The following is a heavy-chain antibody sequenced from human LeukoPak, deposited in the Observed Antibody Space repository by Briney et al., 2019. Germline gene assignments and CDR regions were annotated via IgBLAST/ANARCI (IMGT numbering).Heavy chain of an antibody. V-gene: IGHV4-59*08. J-gene: IGHJ4*02. CDR1: GGSISSYY. CDR3: ARKTGSGLSTLP. D-gene: IGHD5/OR15-5a*01. Sequence: KPSETLSLTCTVSGGSISSYYWSWIRQPPGNGLEWIGYIYYSGSTNYNPSLKSRVTISIDTSKNQISLRLTSVTAADTAMYYCARKTGSGLSTLPGGQGTLVPVSP. CDR2: IYYSGST.